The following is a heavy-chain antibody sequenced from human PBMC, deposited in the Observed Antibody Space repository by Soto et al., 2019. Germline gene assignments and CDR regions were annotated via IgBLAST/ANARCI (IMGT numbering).Heavy chain of an antibody. J-gene: IGHJ6*02. V-gene: IGHV3-48*01. Sequence: GGSLRLSCAASGFTFSSYSMNWVRQAPGKGLEWVSYISSSSSTIYYADSVKGRFTISRDNSKNTLYLQMNSLRAEDTAVYYCARDRVLRFLEWIKKPHGMDVWGQGTTVTVSS. CDR3: ARDRVLRFLEWIKKPHGMDV. D-gene: IGHD3-3*01. CDR1: GFTFSSYS. CDR2: ISSSSSTI.